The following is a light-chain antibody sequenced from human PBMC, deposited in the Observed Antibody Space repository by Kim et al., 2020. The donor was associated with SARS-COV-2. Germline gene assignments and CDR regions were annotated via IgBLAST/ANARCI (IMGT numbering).Light chain of an antibody. CDR3: QQYDRDSRT. V-gene: IGKV1-5*01. CDR2: DAN. J-gene: IGKJ1*01. CDR1: QGVGTW. Sequence: DIQMTQTPSTVSSSIGDRVIISCRASQGVGTWLAWYQQKPGKAPKLLIYDANNLQSGVPSRFSGSGSGTQFTLTISGLQPDDIGTYYCQQYDRDSRTFGQGTQVDIK.